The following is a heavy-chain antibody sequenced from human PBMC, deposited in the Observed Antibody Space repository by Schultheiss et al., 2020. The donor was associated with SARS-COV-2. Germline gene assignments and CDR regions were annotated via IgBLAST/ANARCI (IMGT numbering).Heavy chain of an antibody. CDR1: GGSISSYY. CDR2: IYYSGST. D-gene: IGHD3-3*01. Sequence: SETLSLTCTVSGGSISSYYWRWIRQPPGKGLEWIGYIYYSGSTNYNPSLKSRVTISVDTSKNQFSLKLSSVTAADTAVYYCARGGDDFWSGYFAYYMDVWGKGTTVTVSS. V-gene: IGHV4-59*12. CDR3: ARGGDDFWSGYFAYYMDV. J-gene: IGHJ6*03.